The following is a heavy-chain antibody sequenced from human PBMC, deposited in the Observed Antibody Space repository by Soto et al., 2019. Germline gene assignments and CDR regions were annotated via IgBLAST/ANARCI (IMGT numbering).Heavy chain of an antibody. D-gene: IGHD6-19*01. CDR1: GYSFPSFW. Sequence: GESLKISCKVSGYSFPSFWIGWVRQMPGKGLEWLGSIYPGDSETRYSPSFQGEVTISADKSITTAYLHWRSLRASDTATYYCVKQHPLDSRAWHNWGQGTLVTVSS. V-gene: IGHV5-51*01. CDR2: IYPGDSET. CDR3: VKQHPLDSRAWHN. J-gene: IGHJ4*02.